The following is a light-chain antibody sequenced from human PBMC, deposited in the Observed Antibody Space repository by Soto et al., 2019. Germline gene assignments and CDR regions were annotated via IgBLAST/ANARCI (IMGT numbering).Light chain of an antibody. V-gene: IGKV3D-20*02. Sequence: EIVLTQSPGTLSLSPGERATLSCRASQSVSSNYLAWYQQRPGQAPRLLIYDASVRATGIPPRFSGSGSGTDFTLTISSLEPEDFAVYYCQQRGNWPITFGQGTRLEIK. J-gene: IGKJ5*01. CDR3: QQRGNWPIT. CDR2: DAS. CDR1: QSVSSNY.